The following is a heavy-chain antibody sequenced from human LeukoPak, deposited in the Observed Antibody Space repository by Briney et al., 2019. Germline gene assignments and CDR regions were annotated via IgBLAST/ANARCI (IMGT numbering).Heavy chain of an antibody. CDR3: ARVSPEDSSGYYWDAIDY. Sequence: SETLSLTCTVSGGSISGSSYYWGWIRQPPGKGLEWIGSIYYSGSTYYNPSLKSRVTISVDTSKNQFSLKLSSVTAADTAVYYCARVSPEDSSGYYWDAIDYWGQGTLVTVSS. CDR1: GGSISGSSYY. J-gene: IGHJ4*02. V-gene: IGHV4-39*07. CDR2: IYYSGST. D-gene: IGHD3-22*01.